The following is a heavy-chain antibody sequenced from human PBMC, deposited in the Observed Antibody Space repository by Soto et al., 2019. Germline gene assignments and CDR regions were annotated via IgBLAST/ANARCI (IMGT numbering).Heavy chain of an antibody. V-gene: IGHV4-34*01. CDR1: GGSFSGYY. CDR3: ARGRAYCSSTSCYLSWFDP. D-gene: IGHD2-2*01. CDR2: INHSGST. Sequence: SETLSLTCAVYGGSFSGYYWSWIRQPPGKGLEWIGEINHSGSTNYNPSLKSRVTISVDTSKNQFSLKLSSVTAAGTAVYYCARGRAYCSSTSCYLSWFDPWGQGTLVTVSS. J-gene: IGHJ5*02.